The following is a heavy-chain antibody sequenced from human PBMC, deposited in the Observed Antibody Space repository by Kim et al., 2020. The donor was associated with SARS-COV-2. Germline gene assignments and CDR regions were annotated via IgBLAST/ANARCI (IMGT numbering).Heavy chain of an antibody. D-gene: IGHD2-15*01. V-gene: IGHV4-4*02. J-gene: IGHJ5*02. Sequence: SETLSLTCAVSGGSISSSNWWSWVRQPPGKGLEWIGEIYHSGSTNYNPSLKSQVTISVDKSKNQFPLKLSSVTAADTAVYYCARDPYCSGGSCYLGRPKFDPWGQGTLVTGSS. CDR1: GGSISSSNW. CDR3: ARDPYCSGGSCYLGRPKFDP. CDR2: IYHSGST.